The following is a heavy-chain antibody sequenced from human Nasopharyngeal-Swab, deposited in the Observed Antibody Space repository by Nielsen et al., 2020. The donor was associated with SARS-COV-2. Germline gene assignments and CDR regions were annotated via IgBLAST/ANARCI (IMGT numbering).Heavy chain of an antibody. J-gene: IGHJ4*02. CDR1: GFTFTNYW. CDR2: INPDESVK. CDR3: ARIGYSSSSTDY. V-gene: IGHV3-7*04. Sequence: GGSLTLSCPASGFTFTNYWISWFRPAPGNGLEWVANINPDESVKYYVDSVKGRFTVSRDNAKDSLYLQMNSLRIEDTAVYFCARIGYSSSSTDYWGQGTLVTVSS. D-gene: IGHD6-6*01.